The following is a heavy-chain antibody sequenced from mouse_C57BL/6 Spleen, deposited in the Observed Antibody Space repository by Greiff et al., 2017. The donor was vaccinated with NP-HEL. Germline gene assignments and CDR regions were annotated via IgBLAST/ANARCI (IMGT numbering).Heavy chain of an antibody. Sequence: VQLQPSGAELVRPGASVTLSCKASGYTFTDYEMHWLKQTPVHGLEWIGAIDPETGGTAYNQKFKGKAILTADKSSSTAYMELRSLTSEDSAVYYCTRLEGYYFDYWGQGTTLTVSS. CDR2: IDPETGGT. V-gene: IGHV1-15*01. CDR3: TRLEGYYFDY. J-gene: IGHJ2*01. CDR1: GYTFTDYE.